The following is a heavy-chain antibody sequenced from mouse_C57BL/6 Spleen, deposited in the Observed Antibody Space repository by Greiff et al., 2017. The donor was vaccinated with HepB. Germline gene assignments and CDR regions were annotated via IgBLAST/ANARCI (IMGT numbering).Heavy chain of an antibody. CDR3: ARRPYYYGSSHWYFDV. CDR1: GFTFSSYA. V-gene: IGHV5-4*03. CDR2: ISDGGSYT. Sequence: EVKLVESGGGLVKPGGSLKLSCAASGFTFSSYAMSWVRQTPEKRLEWVATISDGGSYTYYPDNVKGRFTISRDNAKNNLYLQMSHLKSEDTAMYYCARRPYYYGSSHWYFDVWGTGTTVTVSS. J-gene: IGHJ1*03. D-gene: IGHD1-1*01.